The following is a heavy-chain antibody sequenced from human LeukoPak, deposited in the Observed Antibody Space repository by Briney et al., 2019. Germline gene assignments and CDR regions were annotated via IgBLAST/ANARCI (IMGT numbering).Heavy chain of an antibody. CDR2: INPNSGGT. D-gene: IGHD2-15*01. V-gene: IGHV1-2*05. J-gene: IGHJ3*02. CDR3: AIAGGGSDAFDI. Sequence: APVKVSCKASGYTFTAYYIHWVRQAPGQGLEWMGRINPNSGGTSYAQKFQGRVTMTRDTSISTAYMELSRLRSDDTVVYYCAIAGGGSDAFDIWGQGTMVTVSS. CDR1: GYTFTAYY.